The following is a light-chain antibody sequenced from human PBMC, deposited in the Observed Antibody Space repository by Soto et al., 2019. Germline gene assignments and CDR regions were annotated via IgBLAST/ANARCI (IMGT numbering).Light chain of an antibody. CDR2: AVS. J-gene: IGKJ4*01. CDR3: QKYNSAPLT. V-gene: IGKV1-27*01. CDR1: QGITNY. Sequence: DIQMTQSPSSMSASVGDRVTITCRASQGITNYLAWYQQKPGKVPKLLISAVSALQSGVPSRFSGSGSGTEFTLTISSLQPEDVATYYCQKYNSAPLTFGGGTKVDIK.